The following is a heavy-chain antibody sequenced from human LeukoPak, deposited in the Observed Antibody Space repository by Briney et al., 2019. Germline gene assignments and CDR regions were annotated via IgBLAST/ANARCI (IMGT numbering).Heavy chain of an antibody. CDR3: VKERDRGVDVADDFGL. J-gene: IGHJ1*01. CDR1: GFTFRDYS. Sequence: GESLKISCAASGFTFRDYSMAWVRQVPGGGLEWVSAISIPTFTLYADPVKGRFIISRDNSKNTLYLQMDNLRAEDTAVYYCVKERDRGVDVADDFGLWGQGTLVTVSS. CDR2: ISIPTFT. V-gene: IGHV3-23*01. D-gene: IGHD6-19*01.